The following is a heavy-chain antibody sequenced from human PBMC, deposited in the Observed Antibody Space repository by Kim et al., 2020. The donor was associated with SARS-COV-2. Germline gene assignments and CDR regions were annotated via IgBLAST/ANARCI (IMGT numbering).Heavy chain of an antibody. CDR3: ARAPPSWYYGSGSLFWFDP. D-gene: IGHD3-10*01. J-gene: IGHJ5*02. V-gene: IGHV4-31*03. CDR1: GGSISSGGYY. CDR2: IYYSGST. Sequence: SETLSLTCTVSGGSISSGGYYWSWIRQHPGKGLEWIGYIYYSGSTYYNPSLKSRVTISVDTSKNQFSLKLSSVTAADTAVYYCARAPPSWYYGSGSLFWFDPWGQGTLVTVSS.